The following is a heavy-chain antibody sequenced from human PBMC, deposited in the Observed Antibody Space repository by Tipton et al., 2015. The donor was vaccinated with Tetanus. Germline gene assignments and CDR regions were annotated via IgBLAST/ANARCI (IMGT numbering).Heavy chain of an antibody. CDR3: ARETGGTTGSGAFDI. CDR2: PYYIGSS. Sequence: GLVKSSETLSLTCIVSGDSVNSGSYSWNWIRQPPGRGLEWIGYPYYIGSSSYNPSLKTRVTISVDTSKNRLSLRLTSVTAADTAVYYCARETGGTTGSGAFDIWGQGTLVTVSS. V-gene: IGHV4-61*03. CDR1: GDSVNSGSYS. D-gene: IGHD3-10*01. J-gene: IGHJ3*02.